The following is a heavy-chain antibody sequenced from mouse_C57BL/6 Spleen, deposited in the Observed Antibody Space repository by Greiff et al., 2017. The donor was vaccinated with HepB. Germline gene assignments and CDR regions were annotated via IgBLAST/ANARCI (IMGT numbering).Heavy chain of an antibody. CDR3: ARGGYGSSYGRYFDV. J-gene: IGHJ1*03. CDR2: IDPSDSYT. V-gene: IGHV1-59*01. Sequence: QVQLQQPGAELVRPGTSVKLSCKASGYTFTSYWMHWVKQRPGQGLEWIGVIDPSDSYTNYNQKFKGKATLTVDTSSSTAYMQLSSLTSEDSAVYYCARGGYGSSYGRYFDVWGTGTTVTVSS. D-gene: IGHD1-1*01. CDR1: GYTFTSYW.